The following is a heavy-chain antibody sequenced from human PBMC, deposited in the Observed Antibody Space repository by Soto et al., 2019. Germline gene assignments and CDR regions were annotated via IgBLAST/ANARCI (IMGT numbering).Heavy chain of an antibody. D-gene: IGHD1-1*01. Sequence: QVQLVQSGADVKKPGASVKVSCKASSYVFSDNGVSWVRQVPGQGIEWMGWISTYTGKTKYAQKFQDRVTLTTDTSTSTAYMDRKSMRPDDTAVYYCEREGQFAPNGTQLMDVWGQGTTVTVS. CDR1: SYVFSDNG. CDR2: ISTYTGKT. J-gene: IGHJ6*01. CDR3: EREGQFAPNGTQLMDV. V-gene: IGHV1-18*04.